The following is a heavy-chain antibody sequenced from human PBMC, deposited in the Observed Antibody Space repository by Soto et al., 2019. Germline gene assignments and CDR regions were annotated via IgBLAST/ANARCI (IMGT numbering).Heavy chain of an antibody. CDR3: ARVAGYCSSTSCYESYYYYMDV. CDR2: IWYDGSNK. Sequence: GGSLRLSCAASGFTFSSYGMHWVRQAPGKGLEWVAVIWYDGSNKYYADSVKGRFTISRDNSKNTLYLQMNSLRAEDTAVYYCARVAGYCSSTSCYESYYYYMDVWGKGTTVTVSS. J-gene: IGHJ6*03. CDR1: GFTFSSYG. D-gene: IGHD2-2*01. V-gene: IGHV3-33*01.